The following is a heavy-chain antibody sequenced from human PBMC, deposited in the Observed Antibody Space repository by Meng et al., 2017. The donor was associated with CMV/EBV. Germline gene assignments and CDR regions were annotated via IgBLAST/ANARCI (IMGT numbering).Heavy chain of an antibody. CDR1: GGTFSSYA. Sequence: SVKVSCKASGGTFSSYAIGWVRQAPGQGLEWMGGIIPIFGTANYAQKFQGRVTITTDESTSTAYMELSSLRSEDTAVYYCARASGIAGYYYYGMDVWGQGTTVTVSS. D-gene: IGHD6-13*01. CDR2: IIPIFGTA. CDR3: ARASGIAGYYYYGMDV. V-gene: IGHV1-69*05. J-gene: IGHJ6*02.